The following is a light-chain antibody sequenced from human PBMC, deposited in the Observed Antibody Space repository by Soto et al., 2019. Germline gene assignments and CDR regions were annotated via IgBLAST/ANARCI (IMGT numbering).Light chain of an antibody. J-gene: IGKJ2*01. CDR1: QSVRSGS. V-gene: IGKV3-20*01. Sequence: EIVLTQSPGTLSLSPGEGATLSCRASQSVRSGSLAWYQQKPGQAPRLLIFGASSRATDILDRFSGSGSGTDFTLTITRVDTEDFAVYYCHHYADSPYTFGQGTKLEI. CDR2: GAS. CDR3: HHYADSPYT.